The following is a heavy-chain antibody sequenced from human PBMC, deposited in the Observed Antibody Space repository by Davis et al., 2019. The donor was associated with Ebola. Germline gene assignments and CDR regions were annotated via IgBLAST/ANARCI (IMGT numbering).Heavy chain of an antibody. D-gene: IGHD3-16*01. J-gene: IGHJ4*02. CDR3: ARAIWGSGADY. CDR1: GFTFTNYG. CDR2: ISTYFGNT. Sequence: ASVKVSCKASGFTFTNYGISWVRQAPGQGLEWMGWISTYFGNTNYAQKLQGRVTMTTDTSTSTAYMELRSLRSDDTAVYYCARAIWGSGADYWGQGTLVTVSS. V-gene: IGHV1-18*04.